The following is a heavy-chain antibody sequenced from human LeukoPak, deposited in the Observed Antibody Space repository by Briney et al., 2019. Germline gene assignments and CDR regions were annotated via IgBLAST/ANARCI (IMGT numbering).Heavy chain of an antibody. V-gene: IGHV4-39*01. CDR1: GGSISSSGYY. Sequence: SETLSLTCTVSGGSISSSGYYWGWIRQPPGKGLEWIGSMYYSGSTYYNPSLKSRVTISVDTSKNQFSLKLSPVTAADTAVYHCVSLSGSIFDYWGQGTPVIVSS. J-gene: IGHJ4*02. D-gene: IGHD1-26*01. CDR2: MYYSGST. CDR3: VSLSGSIFDY.